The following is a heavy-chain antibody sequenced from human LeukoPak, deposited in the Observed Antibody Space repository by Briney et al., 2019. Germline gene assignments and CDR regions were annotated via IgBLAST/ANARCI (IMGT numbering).Heavy chain of an antibody. D-gene: IGHD1-26*01. CDR1: GYTFTSYG. V-gene: IGHV1-18*01. CDR3: ARAEWRSGSYFGDY. J-gene: IGHJ4*02. CDR2: ISAYNGNT. Sequence: ASVKVSCKASGYTFTSYGISWVRQAPGQGLEWMGWISAYNGNTNYAQKLQGRVTMTTDTSTSTAYMELRSLRSDDTAAYYCARAEWRSGSYFGDYWGQGTLVTVSS.